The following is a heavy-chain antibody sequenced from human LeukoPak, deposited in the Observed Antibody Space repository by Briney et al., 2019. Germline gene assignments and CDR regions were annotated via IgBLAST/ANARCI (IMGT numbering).Heavy chain of an antibody. V-gene: IGHV1-2*02. J-gene: IGHJ4*02. D-gene: IGHD4/OR15-4a*01. Sequence: ASVKVSCKASGYTFTGYYMHWVRQAPAQGLEWMGWINPNSGGTNYAQKFQGRVTMTRDTSISTAYMELSRLRSDDTAVFYCARVSLGGFRVLDRYFDYWGQGTLVTVSS. CDR2: INPNSGGT. CDR1: GYTFTGYY. CDR3: ARVSLGGFRVLDRYFDY.